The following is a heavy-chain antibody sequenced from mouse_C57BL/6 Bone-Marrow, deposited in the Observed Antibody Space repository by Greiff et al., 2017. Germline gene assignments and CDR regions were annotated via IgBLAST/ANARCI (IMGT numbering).Heavy chain of an antibody. CDR3: ARSSTFFYYFDY. J-gene: IGHJ2*01. CDR1: GYTFTPYP. CDR2: FHPSNDAT. D-gene: IGHD5-1*01. Sequence: QVQLKESGAELVKPGASVKMSCKASGYTFTPYPIQWMKQNPGKSLEWIGNFHPSNDATKYNEKFKGKATLPVEKSSNTVYLELSRLTSDDSAVYYCARSSTFFYYFDYWGQGTTRTVSS. V-gene: IGHV1-47*01.